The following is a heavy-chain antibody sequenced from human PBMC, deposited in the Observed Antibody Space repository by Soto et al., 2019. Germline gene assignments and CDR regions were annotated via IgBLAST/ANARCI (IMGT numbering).Heavy chain of an antibody. CDR1: GGSISSYD. D-gene: IGHD3-22*01. V-gene: IGHV4-59*08. Sequence: SETLSLTCTVSGGSISSYDCSWIRQPPGKGLEWIGYIYYSGSTYYNPSLKSRVTISVDTSKNQFSLKLSSVTAADTAVYYCARIRFGYDSSGYDYWGQGTLVTVSS. CDR2: IYYSGST. J-gene: IGHJ4*02. CDR3: ARIRFGYDSSGYDY.